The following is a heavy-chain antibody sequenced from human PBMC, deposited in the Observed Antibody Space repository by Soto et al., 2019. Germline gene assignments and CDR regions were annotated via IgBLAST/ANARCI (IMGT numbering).Heavy chain of an antibody. V-gene: IGHV3-23*01. CDR3: AEGPAAHGLYYAYYMDV. CDR2: ISGSGGST. CDR1: GLTFTNYA. D-gene: IGHD2-2*01. Sequence: GGSLRLSCAASGLTFTNYAMSWVRQAPGKGLEWVSAISGSGGSTYYADSVKGRFTISRDNSESTLYLQMNSLRAEDAAVYYCAEGPAAHGLYYAYYMDVWGTGTTVTVSS. J-gene: IGHJ6*03.